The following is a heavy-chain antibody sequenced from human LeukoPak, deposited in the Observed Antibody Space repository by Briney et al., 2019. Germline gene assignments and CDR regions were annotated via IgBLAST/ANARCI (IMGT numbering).Heavy chain of an antibody. CDR3: ARLGVDTETYYYYYYMDV. V-gene: IGHV5-51*01. D-gene: IGHD5-18*01. J-gene: IGHJ6*03. CDR1: GYSFSNYW. CDR2: IYPGDSNT. Sequence: HGESLKISCKGSGYSFSNYWIGWVRQMPGKGLEWMGIIYPGDSNTRYSPSFQGQVTISADKSINTAYLQWSSLKASDTAMYYCARLGVDTETYYYYYYMDVWGKGTTVIISS.